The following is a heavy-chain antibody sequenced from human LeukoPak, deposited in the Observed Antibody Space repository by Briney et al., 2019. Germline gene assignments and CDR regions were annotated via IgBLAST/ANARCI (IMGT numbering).Heavy chain of an antibody. J-gene: IGHJ4*02. Sequence: PSETLSLTCAVYGGSFSGYYWSWIRQPPGKGLGWIGEINHSGSTNYNPSLKSRVTISVDTSKNQFSLKLSSVTAADTAVYYCARDRQSSYCSSTSCYSSFDYWGQGTLVTVSS. CDR2: INHSGST. CDR1: GGSFSGYY. V-gene: IGHV4-34*01. D-gene: IGHD2-2*01. CDR3: ARDRQSSYCSSTSCYSSFDY.